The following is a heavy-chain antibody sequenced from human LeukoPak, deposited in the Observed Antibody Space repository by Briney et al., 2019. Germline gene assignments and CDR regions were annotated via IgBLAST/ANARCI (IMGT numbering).Heavy chain of an antibody. V-gene: IGHV1-69*04. CDR3: ARDEGGGSGVDY. J-gene: IGHJ4*02. D-gene: IGHD2-15*01. Sequence: SVKVSCKASGGTFSSYAISWVRQAPGQGLEWMGRIIPILGIANYAQKFQGRVTITADKSTSTAYMELSSLRSEDTAVYYCARDEGGGSGVDYWGQGTLVTVSS. CDR2: IIPILGIA. CDR1: GGTFSSYA.